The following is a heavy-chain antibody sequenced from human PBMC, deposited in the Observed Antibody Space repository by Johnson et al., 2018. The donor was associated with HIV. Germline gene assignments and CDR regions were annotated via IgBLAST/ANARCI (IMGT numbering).Heavy chain of an antibody. CDR1: GFTFSSYA. V-gene: IGHV3-23*04. CDR2: ISGSGGTS. D-gene: IGHD5-12*01. Sequence: MLLVESGGGLVQPGGSLRLSCAASGFTFSSYAMSWVRQAPGKGLEWVSAISGSGGTSYYADSVKGRFTISRDNSKNTAYLQMNSLTTEDTAVYYCTSTIDMVPTGRSYDAFDIWGQGTMVTVSS. CDR3: TSTIDMVPTGRSYDAFDI. J-gene: IGHJ3*02.